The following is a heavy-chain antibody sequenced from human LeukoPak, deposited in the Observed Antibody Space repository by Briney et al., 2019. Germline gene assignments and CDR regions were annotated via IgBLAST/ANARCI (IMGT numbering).Heavy chain of an antibody. V-gene: IGHV4-39*07. J-gene: IGHJ5*02. CDR3: ARGRQNIVATRRGNWFDP. Sequence: SETLSLTCTVSGGSISSGDYYWSWIRQPPWKGLEWIGEINHSGSTNYNPSLKSRVTISVDTSKNQFSLKLSSVTAADTAVYYCARGRQNIVATRRGNWFDPWGQGTLVTVSS. D-gene: IGHD5-12*01. CDR2: INHSGST. CDR1: GGSISSGDYY.